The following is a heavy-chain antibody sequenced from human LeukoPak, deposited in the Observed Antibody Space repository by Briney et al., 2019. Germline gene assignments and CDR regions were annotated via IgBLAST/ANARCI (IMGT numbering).Heavy chain of an antibody. J-gene: IGHJ6*04. Sequence: GGSLRLSCAASGFTFSSYAMSWVGQAPGKGLECISGFSGSGGSTYYADSVKGRFTISRDNSKNTLYLQMNSLRAEDTAVYYCAELGITMIGGVWGKGTTVTISS. V-gene: IGHV3-23*01. D-gene: IGHD3-10*02. CDR3: AELGITMIGGV. CDR1: GFTFSSYA. CDR2: FSGSGGST.